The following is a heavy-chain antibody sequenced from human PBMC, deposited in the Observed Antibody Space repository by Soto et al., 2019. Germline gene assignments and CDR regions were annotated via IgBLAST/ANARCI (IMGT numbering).Heavy chain of an antibody. CDR3: ARGGVAARQNYYYYYGMDV. J-gene: IGHJ6*02. V-gene: IGHV4-34*01. Sequence: PSETLSLTCAVYGGSFSGYYWSWIRQPPGKGLEWIGEINHSGSTNYNPSLKSRVTISVDTSKNQFSLKLSSVTAADTAVYYCARGGVAARQNYYYYYGMDVWGQGTTVTVSS. D-gene: IGHD6-6*01. CDR1: GGSFSGYY. CDR2: INHSGST.